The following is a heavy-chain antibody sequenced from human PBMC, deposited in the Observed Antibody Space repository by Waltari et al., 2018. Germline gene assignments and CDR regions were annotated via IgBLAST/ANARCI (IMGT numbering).Heavy chain of an antibody. CDR1: GFTFSTYW. J-gene: IGHJ4*02. CDR2: INTDGSST. Sequence: EVQLVESGGGLVQPGGSLRLSCAASGFTFSTYWIHWVRQAPGKGRVWVSRINTDGSSTSYADAVKGRFTVSRDNAKNMLYLQMNSLRAEDTAVYYCARGGSSGYSFGFYWGQGSLVTVSS. D-gene: IGHD5-18*01. V-gene: IGHV3-74*01. CDR3: ARGGSSGYSFGFY.